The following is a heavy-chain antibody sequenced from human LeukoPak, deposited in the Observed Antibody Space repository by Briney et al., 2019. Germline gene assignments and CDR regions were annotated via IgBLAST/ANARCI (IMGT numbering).Heavy chain of an antibody. CDR1: GFTFSPCD. J-gene: IGHJ2*01. Sequence: GGSLRLSCAASGFTFSPCDMHWVRQATGKGLEWVSGIGTAGDTYYAGSVQGRFTISRENGKNSLYLQMKSLRAGDTAVYYCVRATSGFDLWGRGTLVTVSS. CDR2: IGTAGDT. D-gene: IGHD1-26*01. V-gene: IGHV3-13*04. CDR3: VRATSGFDL.